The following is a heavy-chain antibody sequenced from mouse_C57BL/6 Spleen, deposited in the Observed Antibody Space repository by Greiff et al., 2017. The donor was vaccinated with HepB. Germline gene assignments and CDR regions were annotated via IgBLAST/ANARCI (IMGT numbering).Heavy chain of an antibody. CDR1: GYTFTDYY. D-gene: IGHD2-3*01. J-gene: IGHJ1*03. CDR2: INPNNGGT. V-gene: IGHV1-26*01. CDR3: AGLLTRYFDV. Sequence: VQLQQSGPELVKPGASVKISCKASGYTFTDYYMNWVKQSHGKSLEWIGDINPNNGGTSYNQKFKGKATLTVDKSSSTAYMELRSLTSEDSAVYYCAGLLTRYFDVWGTGTTVTVSS.